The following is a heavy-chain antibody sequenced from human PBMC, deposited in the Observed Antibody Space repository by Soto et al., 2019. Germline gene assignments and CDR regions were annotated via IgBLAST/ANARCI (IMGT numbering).Heavy chain of an antibody. Sequence: QVQLVQSGAEVKKPGASVKVSCKASGYTFTSYGISWVRQAPGQGLEWMGWISAYNGNTNYAQKLQGRVTMTTDTAXSXXYMELRSVRSDDTDVYYCAREGDYDILTGYYIIHYYYGMDVWGQGTTVTVSS. CDR3: AREGDYDILTGYYIIHYYYGMDV. CDR1: GYTFTSYG. D-gene: IGHD3-9*01. CDR2: ISAYNGNT. V-gene: IGHV1-18*01. J-gene: IGHJ6*02.